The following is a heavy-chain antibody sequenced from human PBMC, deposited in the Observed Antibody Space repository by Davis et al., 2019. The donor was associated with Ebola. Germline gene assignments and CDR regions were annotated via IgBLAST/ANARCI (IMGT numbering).Heavy chain of an antibody. D-gene: IGHD6-13*01. CDR3: AREKAAAGTEFDY. V-gene: IGHV4-59*01. CDR2: IYYSGST. CDR1: GGSISSYY. Sequence: SETLSLTCSVSGGSISSYYWSWIRRPPGKGLEWIGYIYYSGSTNYNPSLKSRVTISVDTSKNQFSLKLSSVTAADTAVYYCAREKAAAGTEFDYWGQGTLVTVSS. J-gene: IGHJ4*02.